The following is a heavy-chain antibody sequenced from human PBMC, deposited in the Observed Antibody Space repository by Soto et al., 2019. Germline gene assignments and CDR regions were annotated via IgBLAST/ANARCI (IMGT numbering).Heavy chain of an antibody. CDR1: GFTFSTYG. CDR2: INGDGAGT. Sequence: EVQILESGGGLVQPGGSLRLSCAASGFTFSTYGLTWVRQAPGKGLEWVSLINGDGAGTYYADSVKGRFTISRDNSKNTRYLQMNGLRAEDTVVYYCAARDFEYWGQGTLVTVSS. CDR3: AARDFEY. J-gene: IGHJ4*02. V-gene: IGHV3-23*01.